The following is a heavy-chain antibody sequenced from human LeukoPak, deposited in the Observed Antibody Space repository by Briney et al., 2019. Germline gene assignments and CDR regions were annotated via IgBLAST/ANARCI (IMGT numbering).Heavy chain of an antibody. CDR3: VRGTGY. Sequence: GGSLRLSCSVSGFTFSTYVMHWVRQAPGKGLEYVSAISSNGDNTYYADSVKGRFTISRDNTKNTLYLQMSSLRADDTAVYYCVRGTGYWGQGTLVTVSS. J-gene: IGHJ4*02. V-gene: IGHV3-64D*06. CDR1: GFTFSTYV. CDR2: ISSNGDNT.